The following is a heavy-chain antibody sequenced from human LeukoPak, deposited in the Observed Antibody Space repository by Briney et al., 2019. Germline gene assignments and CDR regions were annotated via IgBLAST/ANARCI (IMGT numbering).Heavy chain of an antibody. CDR2: IYPGDSDT. Sequence: GESLKISCKGSGYSFTSYWIGWVRQMPGKGLEWMGIIYPGDSDTRYSPSFQGQVTVSADKSISTAYLQWSSLKASDTAMYYCARLEEDLTLGVAGYWFVPWGQGTLVTVS. V-gene: IGHV5-51*01. CDR1: GYSFTSYW. D-gene: IGHD3-16*01. J-gene: IGHJ5*02. CDR3: ARLEEDLTLGVAGYWFVP.